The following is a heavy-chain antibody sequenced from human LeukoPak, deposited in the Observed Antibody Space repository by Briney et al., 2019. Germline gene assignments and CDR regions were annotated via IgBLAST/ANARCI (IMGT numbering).Heavy chain of an antibody. V-gene: IGHV3-11*04. J-gene: IGHJ4*02. CDR2: ISSSGYST. CDR1: GFTFSDNF. Sequence: GGSLRLSCAASGFTFSDNFMSWIRQTPGKGLEWISYISSSGYSTYYADPVKGRFTISRDNARNSLYLQMNSLRAEDTAVYYCARERYFGSGTSHFDFWGQGALVTVSS. D-gene: IGHD3-10*01. CDR3: ARERYFGSGTSHFDF.